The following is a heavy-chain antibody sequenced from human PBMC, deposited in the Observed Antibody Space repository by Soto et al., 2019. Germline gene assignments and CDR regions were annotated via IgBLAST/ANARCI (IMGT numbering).Heavy chain of an antibody. CDR2: INPNSGGT. Sequence: GASVNVSCKASGYTFTGYYMHWVRQAPGQGLEWMGWINPNSGGTNYAQKFQGRVTMTRDTSISTAYMELSRLRSDDTAVYYCAREAPPYYDSSGYYYPKHWGQGTLVTVSS. J-gene: IGHJ1*01. D-gene: IGHD3-22*01. CDR1: GYTFTGYY. CDR3: AREAPPYYDSSGYYYPKH. V-gene: IGHV1-2*02.